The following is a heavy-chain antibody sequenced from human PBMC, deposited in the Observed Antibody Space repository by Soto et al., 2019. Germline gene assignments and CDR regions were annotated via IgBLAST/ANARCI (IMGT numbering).Heavy chain of an antibody. CDR2: IDWDDDE. V-gene: IGHV2-70*20. CDR3: ARIPDSGYDYVGYYGMDV. J-gene: IGHJ6*02. CDR1: LFSLSNTGIC. Sequence: SGPNLANPRQTRTLTCPFSLFSLSNTGICVSWVLHRGWKALVWLALIDWDDDEYYSTSLKTRLTISKDTSKHQVVLTMTNMDPVDTATYYCARIPDSGYDYVGYYGMDVWGQGITVTVSS. D-gene: IGHD5-12*01.